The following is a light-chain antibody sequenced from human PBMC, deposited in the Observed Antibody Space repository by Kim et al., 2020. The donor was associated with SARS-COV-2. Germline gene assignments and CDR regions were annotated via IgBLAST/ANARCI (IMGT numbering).Light chain of an antibody. CDR1: QRILHSNEYNY. CDR3: MQALQTQLT. J-gene: IGKJ4*01. V-gene: IGKV2-28*01. Sequence: PASPACRVSQRILHSNEYNYSDWYPQKPTRSPQLLLYLGHPRASGLPDRFRGRGSGPDFPLKLSRAEAEDVGVYYCMQALQTQLTFGGGTKVDIK. CDR2: LGH.